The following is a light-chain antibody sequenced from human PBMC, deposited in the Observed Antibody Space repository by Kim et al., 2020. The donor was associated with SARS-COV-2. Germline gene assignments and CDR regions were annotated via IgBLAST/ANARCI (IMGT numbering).Light chain of an antibody. CDR2: QTS. CDR1: NLRDIY. CDR3: QAWDFNRV. V-gene: IGLV3-1*01. Sequence: SVSPDQTATFACPGDNLRDIYICCNQHKSGQPPVLVIYQTSRRPSGIPERFSGSNSENTATLTISGTQAMDEADYYCQAWDFNRVFGRWTQLTVL. J-gene: IGLJ3*02.